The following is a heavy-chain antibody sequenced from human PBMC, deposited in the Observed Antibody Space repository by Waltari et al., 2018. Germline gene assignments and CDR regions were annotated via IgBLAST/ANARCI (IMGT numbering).Heavy chain of an antibody. Sequence: QVQLQESGPGLARPSETLSHTCDVSSYSTRSGYFWGWVRQPPGKGLKWIRSISHSATTYYNPSLKSRVTMSVDTSKNQFALKVTSVTAADTAIYYCVRDLGGSGNSWFDAWGQGTLVIVSS. V-gene: IGHV4-38-2*02. D-gene: IGHD3-10*01. CDR3: VRDLGGSGNSWFDA. CDR1: SYSTRSGYF. CDR2: ISHSATT. J-gene: IGHJ5*02.